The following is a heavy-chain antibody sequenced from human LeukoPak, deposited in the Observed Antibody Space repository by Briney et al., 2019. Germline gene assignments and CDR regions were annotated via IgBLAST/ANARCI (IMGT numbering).Heavy chain of an antibody. CDR3: ARDVTMVRGAQYYYYYYYMDV. CDR2: IKQDGSEK. V-gene: IGHV3-7*01. Sequence: GGSLRLSCAASGFTFSSYWMSWVRQAPGKGLEWVANIKQDGSEKYYVDSVKGRFTISRDNAKNSLYLQMNSLRAEDTAVYYCARDVTMVRGAQYYYYYYYMDVWGKGTTVTVSS. J-gene: IGHJ6*03. CDR1: GFTFSSYW. D-gene: IGHD3-10*01.